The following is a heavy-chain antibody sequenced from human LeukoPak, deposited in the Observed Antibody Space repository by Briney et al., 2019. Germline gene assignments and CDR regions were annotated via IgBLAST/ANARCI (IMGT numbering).Heavy chain of an antibody. D-gene: IGHD3-22*01. Sequence: ASVKVSCKDSGGTFSSYAISWVRQAPGQGLEWMGGIIPIFGTANYAQKFQGRVTITTDESTSTAYMELSSLRSEDTAVYYCARIGGYYGNNWFDPWGQGTLVTVSS. CDR1: GGTFSSYA. J-gene: IGHJ5*02. CDR2: IIPIFGTA. CDR3: ARIGGYYGNNWFDP. V-gene: IGHV1-69*05.